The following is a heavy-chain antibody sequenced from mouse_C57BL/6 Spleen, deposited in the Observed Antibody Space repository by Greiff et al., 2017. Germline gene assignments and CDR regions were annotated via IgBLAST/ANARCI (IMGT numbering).Heavy chain of an antibody. CDR3: AREDDYDWFAY. CDR2: ISDGGSYT. J-gene: IGHJ3*01. Sequence: EVHLVESGGGLVKPGGSLKLSCAASGFTLSSYAMSWVRQTPEKRLEWVATISDGGSYTYYPDNVKGRFTISRDNAKNNLYLQMSHLKSEDTAMYYCAREDDYDWFAYWGQGTLVTVSA. CDR1: GFTLSSYA. V-gene: IGHV5-4*01. D-gene: IGHD2-4*01.